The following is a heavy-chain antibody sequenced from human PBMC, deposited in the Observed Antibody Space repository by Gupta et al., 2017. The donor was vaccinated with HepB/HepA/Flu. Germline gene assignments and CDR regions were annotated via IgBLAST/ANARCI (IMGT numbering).Heavy chain of an antibody. CDR3: ARDLDSSGWWGGVDR. CDR1: GFTFSSYA. CDR2: IATSLNGYNK. Sequence: QVQLVESGGGVVQPGRSLRLSCAASGFTFSSYAMSWVRQAPGVGLEWVALIATSLNGYNKHYADSVKGRFTISRDDSDNTLYLQMNSLRPEDTAVYYCARDLDSSGWWGGVDRWGQGTLVTVSA. J-gene: IGHJ4*02. V-gene: IGHV3-30*04. D-gene: IGHD6-19*01.